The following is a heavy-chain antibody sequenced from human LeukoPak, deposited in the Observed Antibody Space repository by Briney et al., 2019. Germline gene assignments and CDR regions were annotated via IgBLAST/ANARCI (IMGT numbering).Heavy chain of an antibody. CDR3: ARDTNNGLDV. Sequence: GGSLRLSCAASGFTFSDYYINWIRQAPGKGLEWVSHISSSGRLMQYADSVKGRFTITRDNAQNFMSLQMNSLKPEDTAVYYCARDTNNGLDVWGRGTTVTVSS. D-gene: IGHD1-20*01. CDR2: ISSSGRLM. V-gene: IGHV3-11*01. J-gene: IGHJ6*02. CDR1: GFTFSDYY.